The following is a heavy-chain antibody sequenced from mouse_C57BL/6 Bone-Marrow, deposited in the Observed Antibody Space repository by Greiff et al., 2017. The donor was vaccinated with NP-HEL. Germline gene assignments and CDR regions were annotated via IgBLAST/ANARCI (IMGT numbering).Heavy chain of an antibody. D-gene: IGHD1-1*01. CDR1: GYTFTDYE. Sequence: QVQLQQSGAELVRPGASVTLSCKASGYTFTDYEMHWVKQTPVHGLEWIGAIVPETGGTAYNQKFKGKAILTADKSSSTAYMELRSLTSEDSAVYYWARERVNCGSSSAWFAYWGQGTLVTVSA. CDR3: ARERVNCGSSSAWFAY. J-gene: IGHJ3*01. V-gene: IGHV1-15*01. CDR2: IVPETGGT.